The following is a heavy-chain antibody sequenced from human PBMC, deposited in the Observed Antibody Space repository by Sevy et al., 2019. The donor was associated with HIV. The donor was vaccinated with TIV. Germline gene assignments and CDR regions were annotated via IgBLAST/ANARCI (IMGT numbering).Heavy chain of an antibody. CDR3: AVFSDYHSSGYYYRLNFDY. J-gene: IGHJ4*02. Sequence: GGSLRLSCAASGFTFSSYGMYWVRQAPGKGLEWVAVISYDGSNKYYADSVKGRFTISRDNSKNTLYLQMNSLRAEDTAVYYCAVFSDYHSSGYYYRLNFDYWGQGTLVTVSS. CDR2: ISYDGSNK. D-gene: IGHD3-22*01. V-gene: IGHV3-30*03. CDR1: GFTFSSYG.